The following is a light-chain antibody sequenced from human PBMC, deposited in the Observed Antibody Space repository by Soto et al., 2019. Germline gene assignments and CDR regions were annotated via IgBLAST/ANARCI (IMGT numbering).Light chain of an antibody. CDR2: DAS. CDR1: QSISTW. V-gene: IGKV1-5*01. Sequence: EIPMTQSPSTLSAAVGDRVTITCRASQSISTWLAWYQQRPGKAPNLLIYDASTVESGVPSRFSGSGSGTEFTLTINNLQPADYAIYYCQQYNGYSQTFGQGTKVEIK. CDR3: QQYNGYSQT. J-gene: IGKJ1*01.